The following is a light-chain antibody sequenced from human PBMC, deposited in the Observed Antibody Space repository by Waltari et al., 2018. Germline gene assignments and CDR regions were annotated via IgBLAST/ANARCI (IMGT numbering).Light chain of an antibody. CDR2: DVV. CDR3: TSYTTGSTLVV. Sequence: QSALTQPASVSGSPGQSITITCTGTSSDVGAFNFVSLYQEHPGKAPKLLIYDVVNRPSGVSTRFSGSKSGNTASLTISGLQAEDEADYYCTSYTTGSTLVVFGGGTKLTVL. J-gene: IGLJ3*02. V-gene: IGLV2-14*03. CDR1: SSDVGAFNF.